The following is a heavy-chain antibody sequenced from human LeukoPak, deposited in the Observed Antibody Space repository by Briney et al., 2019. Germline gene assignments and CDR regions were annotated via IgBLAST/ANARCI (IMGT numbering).Heavy chain of an antibody. Sequence: SETLSLTCTVSGGSLSTYYWSWIRQPPGKGLEWIGYVGYSGSTNYNPSLKSRVTISVDTSKNQFSLKLSSVTAADTAVYYCARGGSGSPLDYWGQGTLVTVSS. D-gene: IGHD3-10*01. V-gene: IGHV4-59*01. J-gene: IGHJ4*02. CDR1: GGSLSTYY. CDR2: VGYSGST. CDR3: ARGGSGSPLDY.